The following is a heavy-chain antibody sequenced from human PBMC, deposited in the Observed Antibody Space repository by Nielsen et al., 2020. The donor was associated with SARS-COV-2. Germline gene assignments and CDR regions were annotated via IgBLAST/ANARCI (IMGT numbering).Heavy chain of an antibody. D-gene: IGHD3-3*01. Sequence: SETLSLTCTVSGYSISSGYYWGWIRQPPGKGLEWIGSIYHSGSTYYNPSLKSRVTMSVDTSKNQFSLRLSSVTAADTAVYYCASRFFLDCWGQGTLVTVSS. CDR1: GYSISSGYY. CDR3: ASRFFLDC. V-gene: IGHV4-38-2*02. J-gene: IGHJ4*02. CDR2: IYHSGST.